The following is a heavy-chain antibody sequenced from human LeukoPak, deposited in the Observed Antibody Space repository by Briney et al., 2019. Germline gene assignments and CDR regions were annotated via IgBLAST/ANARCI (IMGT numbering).Heavy chain of an antibody. J-gene: IGHJ4*02. D-gene: IGHD2-21*01. Sequence: GGSLILSCVASGFTFSSHWMTWVRQAPGKGLEWVATINQDGSEKYYVDSVKGRFTISRDNAKNSLYLQMNSLRAEDTAVYYCARDHVTPGLLFDYWGQGNLVTVSS. V-gene: IGHV3-7*01. CDR2: INQDGSEK. CDR3: ARDHVTPGLLFDY. CDR1: GFTFSSHW.